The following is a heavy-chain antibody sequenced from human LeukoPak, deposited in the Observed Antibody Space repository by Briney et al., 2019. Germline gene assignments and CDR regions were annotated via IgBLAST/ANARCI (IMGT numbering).Heavy chain of an antibody. J-gene: IGHJ4*02. Sequence: GGSLRLSCAASGFTFSSYSMIWVRQAPGQGLEWFSSISSSSSSIYYADSVKGRFTISRDNAKNSLYLQMNSLRAEDTAVYYCARASGDIVETATMGSYWGQGTLVTVSS. CDR2: ISSSSSSI. V-gene: IGHV3-21*01. CDR3: ARASGDIVETATMGSY. D-gene: IGHD5-18*01. CDR1: GFTFSSYS.